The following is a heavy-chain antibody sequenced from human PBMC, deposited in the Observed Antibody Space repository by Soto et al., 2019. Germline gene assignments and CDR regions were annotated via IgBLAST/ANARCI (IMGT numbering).Heavy chain of an antibody. D-gene: IGHD2-2*01. Sequence: GGSLKLSCAASGFTFRNYWVHWVRQAPGKGLVWVAHISGSGASTNYADSVKGRFTISRDNSKNTLYLQMNSLRAEDTAVYYCAKGYCSSTSCYDAFGYYYYMDVWGKGTTVTVSS. V-gene: IGHV3-23*01. CDR3: AKGYCSSTSCYDAFGYYYYMDV. CDR1: GFTFRNYW. J-gene: IGHJ6*03. CDR2: ISGSGAST.